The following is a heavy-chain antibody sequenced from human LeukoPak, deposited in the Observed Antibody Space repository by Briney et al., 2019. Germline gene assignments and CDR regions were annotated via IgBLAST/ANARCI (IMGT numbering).Heavy chain of an antibody. CDR2: IWHDGGRK. Sequence: GGSVRLSCVVSGFTFSTHGFHWVRQAPGKGREGVSVIWHDGGRKEYADSVRGRFTISRDNSNLYLQMNSLRADDTAIYYCARDIGNSGFNLDYWRQGTPVTVSS. D-gene: IGHD5-12*01. J-gene: IGHJ4*02. CDR1: GFTFSTHG. CDR3: ARDIGNSGFNLDY. V-gene: IGHV3-33*01.